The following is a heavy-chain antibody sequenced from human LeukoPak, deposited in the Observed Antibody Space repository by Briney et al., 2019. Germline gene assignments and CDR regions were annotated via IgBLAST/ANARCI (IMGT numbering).Heavy chain of an antibody. Sequence: SETLSLTCTVSGYSISSGYYWGWIRQPPGKGLEWIGSIYHSGSTYYNPSLKSRVTISVDTSKNQFSLKLSSVTAADTAVYYCARWPIAAAGTPLPIVYGPWGQGTLVTVSS. CDR1: GYSISSGYY. D-gene: IGHD6-13*01. V-gene: IGHV4-38-2*02. CDR3: ARWPIAAAGTPLPIVYGP. J-gene: IGHJ5*02. CDR2: IYHSGST.